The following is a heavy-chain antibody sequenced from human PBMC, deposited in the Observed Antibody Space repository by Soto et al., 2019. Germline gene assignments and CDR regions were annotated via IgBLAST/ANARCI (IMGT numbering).Heavy chain of an antibody. J-gene: IGHJ4*02. CDR1: GYSFSSYA. CDR2: INVGNGNT. CDR3: ATKHDSWIHYYFDV. V-gene: IGHV1-3*01. D-gene: IGHD3-3*01. Sequence: ASVKVSCKASGYSFSSYAIQWVRQAPGQSLEWLGWINVGNGNTKYSQKLQGRVTITRDTSANTAYMELRSLRSEDTAVYYCATKHDSWIHYYFDVWGQGTLVTVSS.